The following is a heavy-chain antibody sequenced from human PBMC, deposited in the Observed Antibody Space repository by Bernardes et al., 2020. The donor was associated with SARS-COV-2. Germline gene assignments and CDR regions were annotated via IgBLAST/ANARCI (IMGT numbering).Heavy chain of an antibody. J-gene: IGHJ6*02. D-gene: IGHD3-10*01. CDR3: ARGSLQSRVNYYYYGMDV. Sequence: SETLSLTCAVYGGSFSGYYWSWIRQPPGKGLEWIGEINHSGSTNYNPSLKSRVTISVDTSKNQFSLKLSSVTAADTAVYYCARGSLQSRVNYYYYGMDVWGQGTTVTVSS. CDR2: INHSGST. V-gene: IGHV4-34*01. CDR1: GGSFSGYY.